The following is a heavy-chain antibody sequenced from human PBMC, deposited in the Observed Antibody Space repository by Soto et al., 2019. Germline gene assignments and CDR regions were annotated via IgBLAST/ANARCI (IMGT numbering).Heavy chain of an antibody. D-gene: IGHD3-22*01. V-gene: IGHV1-2*02. CDR1: GYSLRGNY. Sequence: ASVKVSCKASGYSLRGNYIHWVRQTPGQGLEWMGWINPNSSGTVYAQKFQGRVTMTRDTSLTTVYMQLNRLTSDDSAVYYCARDLIVEGPDNYAMDVWGKVTTVTVSS. CDR2: INPNSSGT. CDR3: ARDLIVEGPDNYAMDV. J-gene: IGHJ6*04.